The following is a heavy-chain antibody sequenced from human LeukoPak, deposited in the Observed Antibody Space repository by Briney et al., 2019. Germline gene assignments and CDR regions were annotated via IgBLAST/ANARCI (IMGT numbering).Heavy chain of an antibody. J-gene: IGHJ4*02. Sequence: GGSLRLSCAASGFTFSRYWMHWVRQAPGKGPEWVAFIRSDASNQYYADSVKGRFTISRDNSKNTLYLQMNSLRAEDTAVYYCAKVPLSSSGWDREYYFDYWGQGTLVTVSS. V-gene: IGHV3-30*02. CDR2: IRSDASNQ. D-gene: IGHD6-19*01. CDR3: AKVPLSSSGWDREYYFDY. CDR1: GFTFSRYW.